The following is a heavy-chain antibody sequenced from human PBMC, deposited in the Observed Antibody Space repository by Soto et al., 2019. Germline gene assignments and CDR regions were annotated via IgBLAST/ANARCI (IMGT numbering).Heavy chain of an antibody. CDR1: GFSITTSGVG. V-gene: IGHV2-5*02. Sequence: QITLKESGPTLVKPTQTLTLTCTFSGFSITTSGVGVGWIRQPPGMALEWLALIYWDDDKRYSPSLESRLTITKDTSKNQVDLTMTNMDPVDTGTYYCAHRESDREAYWGQGTLVTVSS. J-gene: IGHJ4*02. CDR2: IYWDDDK. CDR3: AHRESDREAY. D-gene: IGHD3-10*01.